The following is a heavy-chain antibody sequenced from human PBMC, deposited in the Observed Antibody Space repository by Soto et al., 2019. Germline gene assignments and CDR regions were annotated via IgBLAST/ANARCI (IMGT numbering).Heavy chain of an antibody. V-gene: IGHV1-69*01. CDR1: GGTFSSYA. D-gene: IGHD3-10*01. Sequence: QVQLEQSGAEVKKPGSSVKVSCKASGGTFSSYAISWVRQAPGQGLEWMGGIIPIFGTANYAQKFQGRVTITADESTSTAYMELSSLRSEDTAVYYCARGRLYDGSGSYNYYYGMDVWGQGTTVTVSS. CDR2: IIPIFGTA. CDR3: ARGRLYDGSGSYNYYYGMDV. J-gene: IGHJ6*02.